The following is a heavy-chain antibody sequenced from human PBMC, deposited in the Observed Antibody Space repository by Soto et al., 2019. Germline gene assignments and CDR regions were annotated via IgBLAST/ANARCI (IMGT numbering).Heavy chain of an antibody. CDR3: ARPSGSYYIGMTD. CDR2: IYHTGNA. CDR1: GDSISNSRFY. V-gene: IGHV4-39*01. Sequence: PSETLSLTCSVSGDSISNSRFYWAWIRQPPGEGLEWIGSIYHTGNAYYNPSLKSRVTIFVDTSKNQFSLKLSSVTAADTAVYYCARPSGSYYIGMTDWGQGTLVTVSS. D-gene: IGHD3-10*01. J-gene: IGHJ4*02.